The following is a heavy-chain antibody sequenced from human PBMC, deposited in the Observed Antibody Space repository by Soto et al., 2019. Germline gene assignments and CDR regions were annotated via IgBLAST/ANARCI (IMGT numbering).Heavy chain of an antibody. V-gene: IGHV3-23*01. CDR1: GFDFNKYA. D-gene: IGHD3-3*01. CDR3: AEDSPYYTTSPFYFDS. CDR2: ITSNGDST. J-gene: IGHJ4*02. Sequence: GGSLRLSCAAFGFDFNKYAMTWVRQAPGKGLQWVSSITSNGDSTYYADSVKGRFTTSRDNSKNTLYLQMNSLRADDTAVFYCAEDSPYYTTSPFYFDSWGQGTLVTVSS.